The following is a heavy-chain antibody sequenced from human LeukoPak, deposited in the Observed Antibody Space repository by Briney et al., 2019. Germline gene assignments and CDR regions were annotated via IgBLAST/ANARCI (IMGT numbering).Heavy chain of an antibody. V-gene: IGHV4-59*12. D-gene: IGHD3-22*01. Sequence: SETLSLTCTVSGGSISHYYWTWIRQPPGKGLEWIGYIYYSDVANYNPSLKSRVSISVDTSKNQFSLKLSSVTAADTAVYYCASEYYYDTSGYYSLAYWGQGILVTVSS. J-gene: IGHJ4*02. CDR3: ASEYYYDTSGYYSLAY. CDR1: GGSISHYY. CDR2: IYYSDVA.